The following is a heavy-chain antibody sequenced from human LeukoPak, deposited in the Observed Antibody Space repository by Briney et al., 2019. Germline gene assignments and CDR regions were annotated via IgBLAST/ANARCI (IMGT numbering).Heavy chain of an antibody. D-gene: IGHD5-12*01. Sequence: PSETLPLTCTVSGGSINNYYWSWIRQPPGKGLEWVGYIFYSGSTNYNPSLKSRVTMSVDTSKNHFSLKLRFVTAADTAVYYCARGGSSGYDPFDYWGQGTLVTVSS. CDR1: GGSINNYY. CDR2: IFYSGST. CDR3: ARGGSSGYDPFDY. J-gene: IGHJ4*02. V-gene: IGHV4-59*01.